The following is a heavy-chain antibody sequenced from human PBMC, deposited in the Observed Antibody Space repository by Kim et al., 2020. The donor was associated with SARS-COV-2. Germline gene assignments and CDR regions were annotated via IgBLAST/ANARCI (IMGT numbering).Heavy chain of an antibody. Sequence: GGSLRLSCAASGFTVSSNYMSWVRQAPGKGLEWVSVIYSGGSTYYADSVKGRFTISRDNSKNTLYLQMNSLRAEDTAVYYCARTEMAYRGWYFDYWGQGTLVTVSS. J-gene: IGHJ4*02. D-gene: IGHD3-16*01. CDR2: IYSGGST. V-gene: IGHV3-53*01. CDR1: GFTVSSNY. CDR3: ARTEMAYRGWYFDY.